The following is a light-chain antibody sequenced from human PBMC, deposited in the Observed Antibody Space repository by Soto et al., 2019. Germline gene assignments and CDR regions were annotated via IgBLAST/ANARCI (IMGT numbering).Light chain of an antibody. Sequence: QSALTQPPSASGSLGQSVTISCTGTSGDVGGYNFGSWYQQHPGKAPKLLIYEVTRRPSGVPDRFSGSKSGNTASLTVSGIQAEDEADYYCTSFAGTKSPLFGEGTKLTVL. CDR1: SGDVGGYNF. CDR3: TSFAGTKSPL. CDR2: EVT. V-gene: IGLV2-8*01. J-gene: IGLJ2*01.